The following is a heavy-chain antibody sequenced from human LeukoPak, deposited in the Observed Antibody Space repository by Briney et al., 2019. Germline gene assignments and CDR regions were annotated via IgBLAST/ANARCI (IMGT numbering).Heavy chain of an antibody. J-gene: IGHJ5*02. CDR2: ISADGDHK. D-gene: IGHD2-8*02. CDR1: GYTFSTYA. V-gene: IGHV3-30-3*01. Sequence: GGSLRLSCDASGYTFSTYAMHWVRQAPGKGLEWVAAISADGDHKHFADSVKGRFSISRDNSKNMLYLQLNSLRAEDTAVYYCARDRLPPPGGYWFDPWGQGTLVTVSS. CDR3: ARDRLPPPGGYWFDP.